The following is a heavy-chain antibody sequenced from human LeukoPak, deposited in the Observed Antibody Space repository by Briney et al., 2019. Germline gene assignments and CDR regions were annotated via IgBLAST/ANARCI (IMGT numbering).Heavy chain of an antibody. CDR2: INHSGST. CDR3: ARGIRSYYDSSGIYYFDY. CDR1: GGSFSGYY. Sequence: MPSETLSLTCAVYGGSFSGYYWSWIRQPPGKELEWIGEINHSGSTNYNPSLKSRVTISVDTSKNQFSLKLSSVTAADTAVYYCARGIRSYYDSSGIYYFDYWGQGTLVTVSS. D-gene: IGHD3-22*01. J-gene: IGHJ4*02. V-gene: IGHV4-34*01.